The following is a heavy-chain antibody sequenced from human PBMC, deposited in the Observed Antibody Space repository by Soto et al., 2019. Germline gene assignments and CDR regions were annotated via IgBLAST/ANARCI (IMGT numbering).Heavy chain of an antibody. CDR1: GFTFSSYG. Sequence: GGSLRLSCAASGFTFSSYGMHWVRQAPGKGLEWVAVIWYDGSNKYYADSVKGRFTVSRDNSKNTLYLRMNSLRAEDTAVYYCASSYYHDSSSYYDDDDFDYWGQGTLVTVSS. D-gene: IGHD3-22*01. V-gene: IGHV3-33*01. CDR3: ASSYYHDSSSYYDDDDFDY. J-gene: IGHJ4*02. CDR2: IWYDGSNK.